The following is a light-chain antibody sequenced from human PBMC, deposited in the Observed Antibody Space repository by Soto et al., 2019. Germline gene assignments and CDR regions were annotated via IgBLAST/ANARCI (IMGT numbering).Light chain of an antibody. CDR1: QSISSW. CDR2: KAS. J-gene: IGKJ1*01. V-gene: IGKV1-5*03. Sequence: DIQMTQSPSTLSASVGDRVTITCRASQSISSWLAWYQQKPGKAPKLLIYKASSLESGVPSRFSGSGSGTEFTLTISSLQPDDFATYYGQQYNSYWTFGQGPKVEIK. CDR3: QQYNSYWT.